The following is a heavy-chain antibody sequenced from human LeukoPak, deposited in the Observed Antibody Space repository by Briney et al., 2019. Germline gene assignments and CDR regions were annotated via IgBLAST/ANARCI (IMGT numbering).Heavy chain of an antibody. V-gene: IGHV4-34*01. CDR1: GGSFSGYY. Sequence: SETLSLTCAVYGGSFSGYYWSWIRQPPGKGLEWIGEINHSGSTNYNPSLKSRVTISVDTSKNQFSLKLSSVTAADTAVYYRAASVVVVAARDYWGQGTLVTVSS. D-gene: IGHD2-15*01. CDR3: AASVVVVAARDY. CDR2: INHSGST. J-gene: IGHJ4*02.